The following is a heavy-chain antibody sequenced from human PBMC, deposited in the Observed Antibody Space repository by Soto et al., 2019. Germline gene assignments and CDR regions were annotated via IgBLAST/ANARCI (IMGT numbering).Heavy chain of an antibody. CDR2: INHSGST. CDR3: AKAYGNYVVKKSNWFDP. CDR1: GGSFSGYY. J-gene: IGHJ5*02. D-gene: IGHD1-7*01. V-gene: IGHV4-34*01. Sequence: SETLSLTCAVYGGSFSGYYWSWIRQPPGKGLEWIGEINHSGSTNYNPSLKSRVTISVDTSKNQFSLKLSSVTAADTAVSYCAKAYGNYVVKKSNWFDPWGQGTLVTASS.